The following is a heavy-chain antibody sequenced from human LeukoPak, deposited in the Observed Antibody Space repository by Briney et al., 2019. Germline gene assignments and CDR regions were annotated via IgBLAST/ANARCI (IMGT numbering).Heavy chain of an antibody. CDR3: AKDRHAVAGRSDY. Sequence: PGRSLRLSCAASGFTFSSYGMHWVRQAPGKGLEWVAVISYDGSNKYYADSVKGRFTISRDNSKNTLYLQMNSLRAGDTAVYYCAKDRHAVAGRSDYWGQGTLVTVSS. CDR2: ISYDGSNK. J-gene: IGHJ4*02. D-gene: IGHD6-19*01. CDR1: GFTFSSYG. V-gene: IGHV3-30*18.